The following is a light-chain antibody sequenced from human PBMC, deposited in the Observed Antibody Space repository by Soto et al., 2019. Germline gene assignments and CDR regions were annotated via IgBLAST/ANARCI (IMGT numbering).Light chain of an antibody. CDR3: MQALQTPNT. Sequence: DIVMTQSPLSLPVTPGEPASISCRSSQSLLHSNGYNYLDWYLQKPGQSPQLLIYLGSNRASGVPDRFSGSGSGTDFTLKISRVEAEDVGVYYRMQALQTPNTFGQGTKVEIK. J-gene: IGKJ1*01. CDR2: LGS. V-gene: IGKV2-28*01. CDR1: QSLLHSNGYNY.